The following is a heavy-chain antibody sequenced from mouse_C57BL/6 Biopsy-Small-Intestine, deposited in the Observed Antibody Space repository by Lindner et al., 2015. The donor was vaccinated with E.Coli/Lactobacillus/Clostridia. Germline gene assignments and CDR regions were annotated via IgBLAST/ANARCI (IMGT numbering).Heavy chain of an antibody. CDR2: ISSGGSYT. J-gene: IGHJ2*01. Sequence: VQLQESGGDLVKPGGSLKLSCVASGFTFSDHGIHWVRQAPDKRLEWVATISSGGSYTYYPDSVKGRFTISRDNAKNSLYLQMSSLKSEDTAMYYCARYYYGSSYYFDYWGQGTTLTVSS. V-gene: IGHV5-6*01. CDR1: GFTFSDHG. D-gene: IGHD1-1*01. CDR3: ARYYYGSSYYFDY.